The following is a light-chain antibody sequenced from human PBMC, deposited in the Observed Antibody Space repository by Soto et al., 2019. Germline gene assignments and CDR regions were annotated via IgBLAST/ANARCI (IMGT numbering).Light chain of an antibody. V-gene: IGKV3-15*01. J-gene: IGKJ3*01. CDR1: PSVSSN. CDR3: QQYNNWPFT. Sequence: EIVMTQSPATLSVSPGERATLSCRASPSVSSNLAWYQQKPGQAPRLLIYGASTRATGIPARFSGSGSGTEFTLTISSLQSEDFAVYSCQQYNNWPFTFGPGTKVDIK. CDR2: GAS.